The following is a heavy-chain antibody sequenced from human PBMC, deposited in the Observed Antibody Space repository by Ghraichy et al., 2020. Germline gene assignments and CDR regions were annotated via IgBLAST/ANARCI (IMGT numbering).Heavy chain of an antibody. CDR1: GFTFSNYA. J-gene: IGHJ4*02. V-gene: IGHV3-23*01. CDR2: IRGSGIKT. Sequence: GGSLRLSSLTCAASGFTFSNYAMSWFRQAPGKGLEWVSAIRGSGIKTYYADPVKGRFTVSRDNSKNSLYLQMNSLRAEDTAVYYCAKETDTRGWYSADYWGQGTLVTVSS. D-gene: IGHD6-19*01. CDR3: AKETDTRGWYSADY.